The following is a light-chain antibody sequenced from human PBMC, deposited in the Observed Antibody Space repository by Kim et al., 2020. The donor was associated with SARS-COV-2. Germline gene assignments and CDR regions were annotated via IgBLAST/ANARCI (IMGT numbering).Light chain of an antibody. Sequence: KTVTIACTRSSGSMASNYVQWYQQRPGSAPTTVIYEDNQRPSGVPDRCSGSIDSASNSASLTISGLKAEDEADYYCQSYASSNPWVFGGGTQLTVL. CDR3: QSYASSNPWV. V-gene: IGLV6-57*03. J-gene: IGLJ3*02. CDR1: SGSMASNY. CDR2: EDN.